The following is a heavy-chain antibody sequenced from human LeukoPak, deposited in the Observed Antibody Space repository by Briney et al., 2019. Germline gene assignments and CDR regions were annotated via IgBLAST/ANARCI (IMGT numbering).Heavy chain of an antibody. J-gene: IGHJ4*02. V-gene: IGHV3-53*01. CDR2: TYSGGNT. CDR1: GLTVSSNY. D-gene: IGHD2-21*02. CDR3: ARDRSGVTALDY. Sequence: GGSLRLSCVASGLTVSSNYMSWVRQAPGKGLEWVSVTYSGGNTYYADSVKGRFTISRDNSKNTLHLHMSSLRAEDTAFYYCARDRSGVTALDYWGQGTLVTVSP.